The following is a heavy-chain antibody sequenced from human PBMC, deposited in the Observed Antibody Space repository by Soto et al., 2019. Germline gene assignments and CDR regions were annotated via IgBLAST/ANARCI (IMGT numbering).Heavy chain of an antibody. D-gene: IGHD3-22*01. Sequence: PGEFLRLSCAASGFTFSSYAMSWVRQAPGKGVEWVSAISGSGGSTYYADSVKGRFTISRDNSKNTLYLQMNSLRAEDTAVYYCAKVSGSGYYFDYWGQGTLVTVSS. CDR1: GFTFSSYA. CDR2: ISGSGGST. V-gene: IGHV3-23*01. J-gene: IGHJ4*02. CDR3: AKVSGSGYYFDY.